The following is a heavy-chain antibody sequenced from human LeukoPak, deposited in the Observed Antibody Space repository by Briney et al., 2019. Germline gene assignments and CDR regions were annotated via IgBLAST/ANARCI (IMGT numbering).Heavy chain of an antibody. D-gene: IGHD2-2*01. V-gene: IGHV1-2*02. Sequence: GASVTVSCLASGYTFPVYYMHWVRQAPARGLEWMAWINPNSGDKYYAQKFQDRLTMTRDTSISTAYMEMSRLRSDDTCIYYCARATSLYCSSADCLLDYWGQGTLVTVSS. CDR1: GYTFPVYY. CDR2: INPNSGDK. J-gene: IGHJ4*02. CDR3: ARATSLYCSSADCLLDY.